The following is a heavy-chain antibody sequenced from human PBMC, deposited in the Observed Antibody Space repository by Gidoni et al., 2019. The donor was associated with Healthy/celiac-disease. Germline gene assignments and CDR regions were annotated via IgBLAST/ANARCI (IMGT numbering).Heavy chain of an antibody. J-gene: IGHJ4*02. D-gene: IGHD5-18*01. CDR2: INPSGGST. CDR3: ARTEDVDTAMGGYFDY. CDR1: GYTFTSYY. Sequence: QVQLVQSGAEVKKPGASVKVSCKASGYTFTSYYMHWVRQAPGQGLEWMGIINPSGGSTSYAQKFQGRVTMTRDTSTSTVYMELSSLRSEDTAVYYCARTEDVDTAMGGYFDYWGQGTLVTVSS. V-gene: IGHV1-46*01.